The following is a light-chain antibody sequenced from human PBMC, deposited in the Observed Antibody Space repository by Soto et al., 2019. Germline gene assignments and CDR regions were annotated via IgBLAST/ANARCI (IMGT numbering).Light chain of an antibody. CDR3: SSLTSGSTRV. Sequence: QSVLTQPASVSGSPGQSITISCTGTSSDVGGYDYVSWYQQHPDKAPKLIIYEVTDRPSGVSSRFSGSKSGNTASLTISGRQDEDEADYYCSSLTSGSTRVFGTGTKLTVL. V-gene: IGLV2-14*01. J-gene: IGLJ1*01. CDR2: EVT. CDR1: SSDVGGYDY.